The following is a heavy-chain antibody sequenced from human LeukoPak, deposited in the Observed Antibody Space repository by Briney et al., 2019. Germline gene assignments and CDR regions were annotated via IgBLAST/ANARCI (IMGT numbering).Heavy chain of an antibody. D-gene: IGHD3-10*01. CDR3: AKDNYYGSGSYYSFLYGTDV. Sequence: GRSLRLSCAASGFTFSSYGMHWVRQAPGKGLEWVAVISYDGSNKYYADSVKGRFTISRDNSKNTLYLQMNSLRAEDTAVYYCAKDNYYGSGSYYSFLYGTDVWGKGTTVTVSS. CDR1: GFTFSSYG. V-gene: IGHV3-30*18. J-gene: IGHJ6*04. CDR2: ISYDGSNK.